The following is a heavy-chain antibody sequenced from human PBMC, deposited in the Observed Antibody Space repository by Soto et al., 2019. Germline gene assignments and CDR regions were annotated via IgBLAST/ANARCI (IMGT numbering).Heavy chain of an antibody. D-gene: IGHD6-19*01. Sequence: QVQLQESGPGLVKPSGTLSLTCAVSGGSISDNWWSWVRPPPGKGLEWIGEIYHTGTTHYNPSLGSRVTISIDKSKNQFSLKLSSGTAAGTAVYYCARHIAVPRTRGFDFWGQGTLVTVSS. V-gene: IGHV4-4*02. CDR1: GGSISDNW. CDR3: ARHIAVPRTRGFDF. J-gene: IGHJ4*02. CDR2: IYHTGTT.